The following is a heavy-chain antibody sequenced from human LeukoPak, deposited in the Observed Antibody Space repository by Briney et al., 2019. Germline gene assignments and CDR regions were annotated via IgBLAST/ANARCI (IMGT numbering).Heavy chain of an antibody. CDR2: VLGSGGST. CDR1: GFTFSNYA. V-gene: IGHV3-23*01. CDR3: AKWGDYDVLTGYYVPDY. D-gene: IGHD3-9*01. J-gene: IGHJ4*02. Sequence: GGSLRLSCAASGFTFSNYAMSWVRQAPGKGLEWVSAVLGSGGSTYYADSVKGRFTVSRDNSKSTLYLQMNSLRAEDTALYYCAKWGDYDVLTGYYVPDYWGQGTLVTVSS.